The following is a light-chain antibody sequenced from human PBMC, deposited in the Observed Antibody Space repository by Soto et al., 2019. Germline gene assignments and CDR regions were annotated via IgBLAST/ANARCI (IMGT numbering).Light chain of an antibody. J-gene: IGKJ3*01. CDR1: QVISSW. Sequence: DIQMTQSPSSVSASVGDRVTITCRASQVISSWLAWYQQKPGKAPKLLIYAASSLQGGVQSRFSGSGSGKDFTVTISSLQPEDFATYYCQQANSFPLTFGPETNVDIK. CDR3: QQANSFPLT. CDR2: AAS. V-gene: IGKV1D-12*01.